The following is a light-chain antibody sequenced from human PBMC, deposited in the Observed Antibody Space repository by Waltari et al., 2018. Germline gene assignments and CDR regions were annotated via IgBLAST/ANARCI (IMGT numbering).Light chain of an antibody. V-gene: IGLV2-14*03. CDR2: DVS. CDR3: TSFTSSNTYV. Sequence: QSALTQPASVSGSPGQSITISCSGTSSDIGKYNYVSWFQQHPGKAPKLMIYDVSNRPSGVSERFSGAKSGNTASRTISGLQTEDESDYYCTSFTSSNTYVFGTGTKVTVL. J-gene: IGLJ1*01. CDR1: SSDIGKYNY.